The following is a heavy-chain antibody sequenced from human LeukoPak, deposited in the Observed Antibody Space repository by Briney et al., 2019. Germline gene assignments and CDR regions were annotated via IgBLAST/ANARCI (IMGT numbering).Heavy chain of an antibody. D-gene: IGHD3-10*01. CDR2: ISSSSSYI. V-gene: IGHV3-21*01. CDR1: GFTFSSYS. Sequence: GGSLRLSCAASGFTFSSYSMNWVRQAPGRGLEWVSSISSSSSYIYYADSVKGRFTISRDNAKNSLYLQMNSLRAEDTAVYYCARGITMVRGVPPGWFDPWGQGTLVTVSS. J-gene: IGHJ5*02. CDR3: ARGITMVRGVPPGWFDP.